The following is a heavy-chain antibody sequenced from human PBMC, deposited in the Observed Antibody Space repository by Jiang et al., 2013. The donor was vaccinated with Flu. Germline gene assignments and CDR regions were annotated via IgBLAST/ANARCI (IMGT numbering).Heavy chain of an antibody. D-gene: IGHD6-13*01. Sequence: GAEVKKPGASVKVSCKASGYTFTAYYMHWVRQAPGQGLEWMGSLNPNGGGTNYAQKFQGRVAMTSDTSISTGYMELSSLRSDDTAVYYCAREGSWYQDAFDIWGQGTMVTVSS. CDR1: GYTFTAYY. CDR2: LNPNGGGT. V-gene: IGHV1-2*02. J-gene: IGHJ3*02. CDR3: AREGSWYQDAFDI.